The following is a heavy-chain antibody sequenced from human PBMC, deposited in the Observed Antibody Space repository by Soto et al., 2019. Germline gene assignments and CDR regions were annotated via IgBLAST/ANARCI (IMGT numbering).Heavy chain of an antibody. D-gene: IGHD2-21*02. Sequence: SETLSLTCAVYGGSFSGYYWSWIRQPPGKGLEWIGEINHSGSTNYNPSLKSRVTISVDKSKNQFSLKLSSVTAADTAVYYCARTVVVTAISPNYFDYWGQGTLVTVSS. CDR1: GGSFSGYY. CDR3: ARTVVVTAISPNYFDY. CDR2: INHSGST. V-gene: IGHV4-34*01. J-gene: IGHJ4*02.